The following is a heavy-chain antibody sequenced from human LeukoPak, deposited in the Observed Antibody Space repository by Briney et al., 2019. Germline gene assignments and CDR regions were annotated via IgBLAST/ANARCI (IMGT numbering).Heavy chain of an antibody. CDR2: ISASGGST. Sequence: GGSLRLSCAASGFTFDNYAMSWVRQAPGKGLEWVSTISASGGSTYYADSVKGRFTISRDSSKNTLYLQMNSLRAEDTAIYYCAKELAATGSYYFDYWGQGTLVTVSS. CDR3: AKELAATGSYYFDY. CDR1: GFTFDNYA. J-gene: IGHJ4*02. D-gene: IGHD6-13*01. V-gene: IGHV3-23*01.